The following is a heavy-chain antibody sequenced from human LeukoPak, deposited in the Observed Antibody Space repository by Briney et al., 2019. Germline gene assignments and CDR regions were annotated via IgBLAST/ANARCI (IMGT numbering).Heavy chain of an antibody. CDR3: ARDMAYCSSTSCPLGY. J-gene: IGHJ4*02. CDR1: GFTFEDYG. CDR2: ISWGGGST. Sequence: GGSLRLSCAASGFTFEDYGMSWVRQAPGKGLEWVSGISWGGGSTGSADSVKGRFTISRDIAKNSLYPQMNSLRAEDTALYYCARDMAYCSSTSCPLGYWGQGTLVTVSS. D-gene: IGHD2-2*01. V-gene: IGHV3-20*04.